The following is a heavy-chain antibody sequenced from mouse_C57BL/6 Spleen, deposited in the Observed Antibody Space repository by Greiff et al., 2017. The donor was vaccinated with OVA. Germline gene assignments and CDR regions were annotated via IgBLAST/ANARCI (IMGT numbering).Heavy chain of an antibody. D-gene: IGHD1-2*01. J-gene: IGHJ4*01. V-gene: IGHV1-59*01. CDR3: ARYGRGGYRYAMDD. CDR1: GYTFTSYW. CDR2: IDPSDSYT. Sequence: QVQLQQPGAELVRPGTSVKLSCKASGYTFTSYWMHWVKQRPGQGLEWIGVIDPSDSYTNYNQKFKGKATLTVDTSSSTAYMQLSSLTSEDSAVYYCARYGRGGYRYAMDDWGQGTSVTVSS.